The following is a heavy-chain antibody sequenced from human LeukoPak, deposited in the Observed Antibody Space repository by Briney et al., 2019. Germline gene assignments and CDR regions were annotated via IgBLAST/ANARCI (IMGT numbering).Heavy chain of an antibody. Sequence: SETLSLTCAVSGGSISSSNWWSWVRQPPGKGLEWIGEIYHSGSTNYNPSLKSRVTISVDTSKNQFSLKLSSVTAADTAVYYCARVSGWNPLQAAHLDYWGQGTLVTVSS. J-gene: IGHJ4*02. CDR2: IYHSGST. CDR1: GGSISSSNW. CDR3: ARVSGWNPLQAAHLDY. D-gene: IGHD6-19*01. V-gene: IGHV4-4*02.